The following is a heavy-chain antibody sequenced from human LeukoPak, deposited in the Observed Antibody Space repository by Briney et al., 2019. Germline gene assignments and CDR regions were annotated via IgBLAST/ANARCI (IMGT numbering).Heavy chain of an antibody. CDR2: IKQDGSEK. CDR1: GFAFGDTW. V-gene: IGHV3-7*03. D-gene: IGHD3/OR15-3a*01. J-gene: IGHJ4*02. Sequence: GGSLRLSCAASGFAFGDTWMNWVRQAPGQGPEWVANIKQDGSEKFYVASVKGRFTISRDNAKNSLYLQMNSLRAEDTALYYCATSYDMGWLIGYWGQGTLVTVSS. CDR3: ATSYDMGWLIGY.